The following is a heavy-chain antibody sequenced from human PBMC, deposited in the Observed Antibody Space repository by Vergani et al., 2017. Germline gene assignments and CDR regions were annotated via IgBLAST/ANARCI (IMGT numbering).Heavy chain of an antibody. D-gene: IGHD3-22*01. CDR3: AKDSSGYYGYFDY. V-gene: IGHV3-30*18. CDR2: ISYDGSNK. CDR1: GFTFSSYG. Sequence: VQLLESGGGLVQPGGSLRLSCAASGFTFSSYGMHWVRQAPGKGLEWVAVISYDGSNKYYADSVKGRFTISRDNSKNTLYLQMNSLRAEDTAVYYCAKDSSGYYGYFDYWGQGTLVTVSS. J-gene: IGHJ4*02.